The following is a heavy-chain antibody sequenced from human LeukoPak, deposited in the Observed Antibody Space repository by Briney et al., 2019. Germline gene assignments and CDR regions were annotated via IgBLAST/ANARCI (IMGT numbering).Heavy chain of an antibody. D-gene: IGHD2-2*01. CDR1: GFTFDDYA. V-gene: IGHV3-43D*03. Sequence: PGGSLRPSCAASGFTFDDYAMHWVRQAPGKGLEWVSLISWDGGSTYYADSVKGRFTISRDNSKNSLYLQMNSLRAEDTALYYCARDVPAGYYYMDVWGKGTTVTVSS. J-gene: IGHJ6*03. CDR3: ARDVPAGYYYMDV. CDR2: ISWDGGST.